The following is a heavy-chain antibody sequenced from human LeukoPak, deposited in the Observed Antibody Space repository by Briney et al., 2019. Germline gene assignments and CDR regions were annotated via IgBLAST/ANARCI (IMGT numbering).Heavy chain of an antibody. Sequence: PSETLSLTCSVSGGSISGSGYYWGWIRQPPGKGREGMGSLYNTETTYYNPSLQSRVTISVDTSKNQLSLKLSSVTAADTAVYYCARHPTLTSGGNFDYWGQGTLVTVSS. CDR2: LYNTETT. J-gene: IGHJ4*02. V-gene: IGHV4-39*01. D-gene: IGHD1-14*01. CDR1: GGSISGSGYY. CDR3: ARHPTLTSGGNFDY.